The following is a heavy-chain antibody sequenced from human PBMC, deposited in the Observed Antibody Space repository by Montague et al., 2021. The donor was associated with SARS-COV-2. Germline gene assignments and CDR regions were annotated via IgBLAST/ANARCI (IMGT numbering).Heavy chain of an antibody. CDR2: IYYSGST. CDR3: ARACSVRRAGNCFDP. J-gene: IGHJ5*02. Sequence: SETLSLTCTVTGGSISSNFWSWIRQPPGKGLEWIGYIYYSGSTNYNPSLKSRVTISVDTSKNQFSLKLTSVTAADTAVYYCARACSVRRAGNCFDPWGQGTLVTVSS. CDR1: GGSISSNF. D-gene: IGHD3-10*01. V-gene: IGHV4-59*01.